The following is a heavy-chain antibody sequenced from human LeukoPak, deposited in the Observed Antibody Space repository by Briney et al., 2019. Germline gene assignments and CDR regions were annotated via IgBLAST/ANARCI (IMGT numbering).Heavy chain of an antibody. CDR2: IYTSGST. CDR3: ARARPAAITYFDY. D-gene: IGHD2-2*02. J-gene: IGHJ4*02. V-gene: IGHV4-61*02. Sequence: SETLSLTCTVSGGSISSGSYYWSWIRQPAGKGLEWIGRIYTSGSTDYNPSLKSRVTISVDTSKNQFSLKLSSVAAADTAVYYCARARPAAITYFDYWGQGTLVTVSS. CDR1: GGSISSGSYY.